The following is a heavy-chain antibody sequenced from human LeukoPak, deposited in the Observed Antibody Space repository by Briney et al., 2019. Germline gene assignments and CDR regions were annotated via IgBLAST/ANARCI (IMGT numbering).Heavy chain of an antibody. Sequence: GGSLRLSCAASGFTFSSYSMNGVRQAPGKGLDGVSAISSSSSYIYYADPVKGRFTISRDNAKNSLYLQMNSLRAEDTAVYYCARDLAYTSRTSDYWGQGTLVTVPS. J-gene: IGHJ4*02. CDR3: ARDLAYTSRTSDY. D-gene: IGHD6-13*01. V-gene: IGHV3-21*01. CDR1: GFTFSSYS. CDR2: ISSSSSYI.